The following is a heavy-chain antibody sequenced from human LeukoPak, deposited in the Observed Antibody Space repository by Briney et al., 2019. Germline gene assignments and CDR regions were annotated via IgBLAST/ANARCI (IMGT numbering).Heavy chain of an antibody. J-gene: IGHJ3*02. D-gene: IGHD6-6*01. V-gene: IGHV3-30*02. Sequence: GGSLRLSCAASGFTFSDYGIHWVRQAPGKGLEWVAFITYDGKNKYYADSVQGRITISRDTSKNTVYMQMNSLRAEDTAVYYCARKQYSTSSSILGAFDIWGQGTMVTASS. CDR2: ITYDGKNK. CDR1: GFTFSDYG. CDR3: ARKQYSTSSSILGAFDI.